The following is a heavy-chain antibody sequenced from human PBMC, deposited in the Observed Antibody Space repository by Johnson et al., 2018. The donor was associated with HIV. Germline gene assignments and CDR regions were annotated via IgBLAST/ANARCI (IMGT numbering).Heavy chain of an antibody. J-gene: IGHJ3*02. D-gene: IGHD3-16*02. CDR3: ARGPIADDAFDI. V-gene: IGHV3-66*01. CDR2: IYSDGST. Sequence: VQLVESGGGVVQPGRSLRLSCAASGFTVSSNYMSWVRQAPGTGLEWVSVIYSDGSTYYADSVQGRFTLSRDNSQNTLYLQMNSLRAEDTAVYFCARGPIADDAFDIWGQGTMVTVSS. CDR1: GFTVSSNY.